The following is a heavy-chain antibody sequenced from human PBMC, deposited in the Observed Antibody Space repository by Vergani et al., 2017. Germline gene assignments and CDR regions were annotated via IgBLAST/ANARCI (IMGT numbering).Heavy chain of an antibody. Sequence: QVQLQQWGAGLLKPSETLSLTCAVYGGSFSGYYWSWIRQPPGKGLEWIGEINHSGSTNYNPSLKSRVTISVDTSKNQFSLKLSSVTAADTAVYYCARAVLMTTTVYFDYWGQGTLVTVSS. CDR3: ARAVLMTTTVYFDY. V-gene: IGHV4-34*01. J-gene: IGHJ4*02. D-gene: IGHD4-17*01. CDR2: INHSGST. CDR1: GGSFSGYY.